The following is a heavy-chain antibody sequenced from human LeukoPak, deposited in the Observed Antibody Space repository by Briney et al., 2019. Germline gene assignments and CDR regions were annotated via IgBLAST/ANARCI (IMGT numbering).Heavy chain of an antibody. Sequence: GGSLRLSCTASGFTFSSYAMYWVHQAPGKGLEWVSGIFGSGGSAHYADSVKGRFTISRDNSKNTVYLQMNSLRAEDTAVYYCGKTTTGYSSGRYPAWPVDYWGQGTLVTVSS. D-gene: IGHD6-19*01. J-gene: IGHJ4*02. CDR3: GKTTTGYSSGRYPAWPVDY. CDR2: IFGSGGSA. CDR1: GFTFSSYA. V-gene: IGHV3-23*01.